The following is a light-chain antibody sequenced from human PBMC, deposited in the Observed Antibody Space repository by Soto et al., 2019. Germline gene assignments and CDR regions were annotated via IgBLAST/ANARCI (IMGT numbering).Light chain of an antibody. CDR2: DAS. J-gene: IGKJ2*02. CDR3: QKYNSFLCT. CDR1: QSINNW. Sequence: DIQMTQSPSTLSASVGDRVTITCRASQSINNWLAWYQQKPGKAPKLLIYDASSLKSGVPSRFSGSGSGTDFTLTINNLQPDDFATYYCQKYNSFLCTFGQGTKLEIK. V-gene: IGKV1-5*01.